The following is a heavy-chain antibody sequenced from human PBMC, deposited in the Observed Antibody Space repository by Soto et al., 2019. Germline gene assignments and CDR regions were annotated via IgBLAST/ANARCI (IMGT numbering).Heavy chain of an antibody. V-gene: IGHV4-59*01. D-gene: IGHD3-16*01. CDR1: GGSISSYY. CDR2: IYHSGST. J-gene: IGHJ3*02. Sequence: QVQLQESGPGLVKPSETLSLTCTVSGGSISSYYWSWIRQPPGKGLEWIGYIYHSGSTNYNPPLNTRATISVDTSKKQFSLRLSIVTAADTAVYYGARRWGSAFDIWGQGTMVTVSS. CDR3: ARRWGSAFDI.